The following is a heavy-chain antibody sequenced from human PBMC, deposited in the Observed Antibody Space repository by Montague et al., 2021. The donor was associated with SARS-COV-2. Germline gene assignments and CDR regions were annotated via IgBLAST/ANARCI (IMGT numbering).Heavy chain of an antibody. CDR3: AKSPRAYSYAFDY. Sequence: SLRLSCAASGFPFNTYAMSWVRQAPGKGLEWVSVLYSGGSNTYYADSVKGRFTISRDNSKNTLYLQMNRLRAEDTAVYYCAKSPRAYSYAFDYWGQGTLVTVSS. D-gene: IGHD5-18*01. CDR1: GFPFNTYA. CDR2: LYSGGSNT. J-gene: IGHJ4*02. V-gene: IGHV3-23*03.